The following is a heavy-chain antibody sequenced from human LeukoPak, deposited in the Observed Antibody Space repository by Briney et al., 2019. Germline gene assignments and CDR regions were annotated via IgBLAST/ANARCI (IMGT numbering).Heavy chain of an antibody. V-gene: IGHV1-3*01. CDR1: GYTFTSYA. D-gene: IGHD3-22*01. J-gene: IGHJ4*02. CDR3: ARRYYDSSGYYSSRDFDY. CDR2: INAGNGNT. Sequence: GASVKVSCKASGYTFTSYAMHWVRQAPGQRLEWMGWINAGNGNTKYSQKFQGRVTITRDTSASTAYMELSSLRSEDTAVYYCARRYYDSSGYYSSRDFDYWGQGTLVTVSS.